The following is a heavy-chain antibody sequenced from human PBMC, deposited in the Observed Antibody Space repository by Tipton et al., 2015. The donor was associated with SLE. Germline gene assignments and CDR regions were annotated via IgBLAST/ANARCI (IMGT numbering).Heavy chain of an antibody. V-gene: IGHV4-34*01. D-gene: IGHD1-26*01. J-gene: IGHJ5*02. CDR1: GGSFSGYY. CDR2: INHSGST. Sequence: TLSLTCAVYGGSFSGYYWSWIRQPPGKGLEWIGEINHSGSTNYNPSLKSRVTISVDTSKNQFSLKLSSVTAADTAVYYCARESVGATWFDPWGQGTLVTVSS. CDR3: ARESVGATWFDP.